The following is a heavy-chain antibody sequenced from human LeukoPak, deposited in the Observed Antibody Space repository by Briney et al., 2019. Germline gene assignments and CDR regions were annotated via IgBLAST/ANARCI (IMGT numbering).Heavy chain of an antibody. Sequence: GGSLRLSCAASGFTFSSYAMSWVRQAPGKGLEWVSAISGSGGSTYYADSVKGRFTISRDNSKNTLYLQMNSLRAEDTAVYYCAKDGPLYCSSTSCGEFDYWGQGTLVTVSS. CDR2: ISGSGGST. J-gene: IGHJ4*02. CDR3: AKDGPLYCSSTSCGEFDY. CDR1: GFTFSSYA. V-gene: IGHV3-23*01. D-gene: IGHD2-2*01.